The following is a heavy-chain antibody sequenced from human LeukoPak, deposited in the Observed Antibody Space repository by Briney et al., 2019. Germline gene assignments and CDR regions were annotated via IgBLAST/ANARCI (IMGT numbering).Heavy chain of an antibody. Sequence: ASVKVSCKASGYTFTSYDINWVRQAPGQGLEWMGWMNPNSGNTGYAQKFQGRVTMTRNTSISTAYMELSSLRSEDTAVYYCARYYGSGSYYNWPYYYYGMDVWGQGTTVTVSS. CDR1: GYTFTSYD. CDR2: MNPNSGNT. D-gene: IGHD3-10*01. J-gene: IGHJ6*02. CDR3: ARYYGSGSYYNWPYYYYGMDV. V-gene: IGHV1-8*01.